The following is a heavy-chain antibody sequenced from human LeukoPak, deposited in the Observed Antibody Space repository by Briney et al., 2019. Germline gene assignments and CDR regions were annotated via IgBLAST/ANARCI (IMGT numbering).Heavy chain of an antibody. CDR3: ARSAGRDSYYYYGMDV. Sequence: GGSLRLSCAASGFTFSSYAMHWVRQAPGKGLEWVAVISYDGSNKYYADSVKGRFTISRDNSKNTLYLQMNSLRAEDTAVYYCARSAGRDSYYYYGMDVWGQGTTVTVSS. D-gene: IGHD3-22*01. V-gene: IGHV3-30-3*01. J-gene: IGHJ6*02. CDR2: ISYDGSNK. CDR1: GFTFSSYA.